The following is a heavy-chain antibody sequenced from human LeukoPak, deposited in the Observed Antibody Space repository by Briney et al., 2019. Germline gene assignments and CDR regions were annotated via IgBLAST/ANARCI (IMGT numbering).Heavy chain of an antibody. V-gene: IGHV4-59*08. D-gene: IGHD2-2*01. Sequence: SETLSLTCTVSGGSISSYYWSWIRQPPGKGLEWIGYIYYSGSTNYNPSLKSRVTISVDTSKNQFSLKLSSVTAADTAVYYCARHRIVVVPAAMEWFDPWGQGTLVTVSS. J-gene: IGHJ5*02. CDR1: GGSISSYY. CDR3: ARHRIVVVPAAMEWFDP. CDR2: IYYSGST.